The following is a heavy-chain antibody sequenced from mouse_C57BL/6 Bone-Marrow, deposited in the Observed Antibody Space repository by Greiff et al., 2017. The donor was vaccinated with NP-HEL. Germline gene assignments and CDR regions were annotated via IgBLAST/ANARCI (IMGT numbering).Heavy chain of an antibody. D-gene: IGHD2-1*01. V-gene: IGHV1-52*01. Sequence: VQLQQPGAELVRPGSSVKLSCKASGYTFTSYWMHWVKQRPIQGLEWIGNIDPSDSETHYNQKFKDKATLTVDKSSSTAYMQLSSLTSADSAVYYCARGNHPYYFDYWGQGTTLTVSS. CDR2: IDPSDSET. CDR3: ARGNHPYYFDY. CDR1: GYTFTSYW. J-gene: IGHJ2*01.